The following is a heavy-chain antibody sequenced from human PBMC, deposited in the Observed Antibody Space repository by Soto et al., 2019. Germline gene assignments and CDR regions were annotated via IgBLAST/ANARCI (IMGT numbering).Heavy chain of an antibody. CDR2: ISSSSSYI. J-gene: IGHJ4*02. CDR3: ARVVGIVVMGGFDY. Sequence: VGSLRLSCAASGFTFSSYSMNWVRQAPGKGLEWVSSISSSSSYIYYADSVKGRFTISRDNAKNSLYLQMNSLRAEDTAVYYCARVVGIVVMGGFDYWGQGTLVTVSS. D-gene: IGHD3-22*01. CDR1: GFTFSSYS. V-gene: IGHV3-21*01.